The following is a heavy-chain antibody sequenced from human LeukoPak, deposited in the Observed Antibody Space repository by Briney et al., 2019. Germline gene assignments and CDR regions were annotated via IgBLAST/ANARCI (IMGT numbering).Heavy chain of an antibody. CDR3: AREAGYGSGSYYIHAFDI. J-gene: IGHJ3*02. CDR2: INAGNGNT. D-gene: IGHD3-10*01. Sequence: ASVKVSCKASGYTFTSYDINWVRQAPGQRLEWMGWINAGNGNTKYSQKFQGRVTITRDTSASTAYMELSSLRSEDTAVYYCAREAGYGSGSYYIHAFDIWGQGTMVTVSS. CDR1: GYTFTSYD. V-gene: IGHV1-3*01.